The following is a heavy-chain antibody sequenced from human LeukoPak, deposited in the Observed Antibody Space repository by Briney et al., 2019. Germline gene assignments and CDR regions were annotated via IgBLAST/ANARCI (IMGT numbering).Heavy chain of an antibody. J-gene: IGHJ2*01. V-gene: IGHV4-34*01. Sequence: SETLSLTCAVYGGSFSGYYWSWIRQPPGKGLEWIGEINHSGSTNYNPSLKSRVTISVDTPKNQFSLKLSSVTAADTAVYYCAGGASVTTSRTYCYFDLWGRGTLVTVSS. CDR1: GGSFSGYY. CDR3: AGGASVTTSRTYCYFDL. D-gene: IGHD4-17*01. CDR2: INHSGST.